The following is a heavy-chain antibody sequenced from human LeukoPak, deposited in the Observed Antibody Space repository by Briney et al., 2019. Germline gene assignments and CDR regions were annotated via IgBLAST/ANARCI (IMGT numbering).Heavy chain of an antibody. V-gene: IGHV3-30*18. CDR1: GFTFDTYG. J-gene: IGHJ6*02. D-gene: IGHD1-1*01. Sequence: GGSLRLSCAASGFTFDTYGMLWVRQAPGKGLEWVAVIAYDGSNQYHADSVKGRFTISRDNSKNTLYLQMNSLRGEDTAVYYCAKEKAIGTINYGLDVWGQGTTVTVSS. CDR2: IAYDGSNQ. CDR3: AKEKAIGTINYGLDV.